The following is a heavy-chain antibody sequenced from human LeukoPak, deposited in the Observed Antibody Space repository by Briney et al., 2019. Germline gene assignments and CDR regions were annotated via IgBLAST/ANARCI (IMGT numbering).Heavy chain of an antibody. V-gene: IGHV3-23*01. CDR2: ISGSGFST. CDR3: AKKAYYYDSSGYSGYYFDY. D-gene: IGHD3-22*01. J-gene: IGHJ4*02. CDR1: GFTFSSYA. Sequence: PGGSLRLSCAASGFTFSSYAMSWVRQAPGKGLEWVSGISGSGFSTYYADSVKGRFTISRDNSKNTLYLQMNSLRAEDTAVYYCAKKAYYYDSSGYSGYYFDYWGQGTLVTVSS.